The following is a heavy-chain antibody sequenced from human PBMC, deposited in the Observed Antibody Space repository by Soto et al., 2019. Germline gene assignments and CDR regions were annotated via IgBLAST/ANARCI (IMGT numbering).Heavy chain of an antibody. D-gene: IGHD2-2*01. CDR2: ISAYNGNT. CDR1: GYTFTSYG. Sequence: QVPLVQSGAEVKKPGASVKVSCKASGYTFTSYGISWVRQAPGQGLERMGWISAYNGNTNYAQKLQGRVPMTTDTSKSTAYMELRSLRSDDTAVYYCARLEEYCSSTSCRFDYWGQGTLVTVSS. J-gene: IGHJ4*02. V-gene: IGHV1-18*01. CDR3: ARLEEYCSSTSCRFDY.